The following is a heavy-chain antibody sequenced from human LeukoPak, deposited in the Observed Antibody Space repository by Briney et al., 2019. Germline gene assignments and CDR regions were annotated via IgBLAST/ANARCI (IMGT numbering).Heavy chain of an antibody. D-gene: IGHD6-19*01. J-gene: IGHJ4*02. CDR1: GGSISSSSYY. CDR3: ARTRWTSIAVAGTRYFDY. V-gene: IGHV3-23*01. Sequence: PSETLSLTCTVSGGSISSSSYYWGWIRQPPGKGLEWVSAISGSGGSTYYADSVKGRFTISRDNSKNTLYLQMNSLRAEDTAVYYCARTRWTSIAVAGTRYFDYWGQGTLVTVSS. CDR2: ISGSGGST.